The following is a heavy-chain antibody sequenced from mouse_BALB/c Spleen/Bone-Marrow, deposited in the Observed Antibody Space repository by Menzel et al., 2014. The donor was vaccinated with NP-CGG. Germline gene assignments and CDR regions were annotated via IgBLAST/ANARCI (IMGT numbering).Heavy chain of an antibody. CDR1: RYSFTGYH. Sequence: EAQLQQSAPDLVKPGASVKISCKASRYSFTGYHMHWVKQSHGKSREWIGRVNPNNRGNSHNQKFKGKAILTADKSPSTAYMELRSLTSEESAVYYCARGGGNYVYFEYWGQGPPLTVSS. J-gene: IGHJ2*01. CDR2: VNPNNRGN. CDR3: ARGGGNYVYFEY. D-gene: IGHD2-1*01. V-gene: IGHV1-34*01.